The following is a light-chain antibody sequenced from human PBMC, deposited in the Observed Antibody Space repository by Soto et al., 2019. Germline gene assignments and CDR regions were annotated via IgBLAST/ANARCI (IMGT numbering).Light chain of an antibody. Sequence: DIVMTQSPDSLPVSLGERATINCKSSQSLLYSSNNKNYLSWFQHKPGQPPSCSFTGHLPGASGVPERFSGSGSGTDFTLTISSLQAEDVAVYYCQQYHTIPLTFGQGTRLDIK. CDR3: QQYHTIPLT. J-gene: IGKJ5*01. CDR2: GHL. CDR1: QSLLYSSNNKNY. V-gene: IGKV4-1*01.